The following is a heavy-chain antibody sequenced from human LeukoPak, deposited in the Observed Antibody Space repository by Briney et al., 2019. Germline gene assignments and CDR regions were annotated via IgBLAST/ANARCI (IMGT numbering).Heavy chain of an antibody. CDR1: GFTFSRYS. CDR3: AKDRGGSYGPYETYYGMDV. V-gene: IGHV3-30*18. D-gene: IGHD5-18*01. Sequence: GGSLRLSCAASGFTFSRYSMNWVRQAPGKGLEWVAVISYDGSNKYYADSVKGRFTISRDNSKNTLYLQMNSLRAEDTAVYYCAKDRGGSYGPYETYYGMDVWGQGTTVTVSS. CDR2: ISYDGSNK. J-gene: IGHJ6*02.